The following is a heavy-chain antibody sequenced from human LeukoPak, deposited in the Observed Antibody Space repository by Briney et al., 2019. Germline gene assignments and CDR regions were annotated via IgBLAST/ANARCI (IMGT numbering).Heavy chain of an antibody. J-gene: IGHJ4*02. V-gene: IGHV3-7*03. D-gene: IGHD3-9*01. CDR1: GFTFSSYW. CDR2: IKQDGSEK. Sequence: GGSLRLSCAASGFTFSSYWMSWVRQAPGKGLEWVANIKQDGSEKYYVDSVKGRFTISRDNAKNSLYLQMSSLRAEDTAVYYCANLPLTGYYGFDSWGQGALITVSS. CDR3: ANLPLTGYYGFDS.